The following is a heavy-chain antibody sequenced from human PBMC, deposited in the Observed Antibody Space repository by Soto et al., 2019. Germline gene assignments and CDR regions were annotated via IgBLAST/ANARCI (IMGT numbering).Heavy chain of an antibody. J-gene: IGHJ4*02. CDR1: GFTFSGYN. CDR2: ISRSGSTI. D-gene: IGHD2-2*01. Sequence: GGSLRLSCAASGFTFSGYNMNWVRQAPGKGPEWISYISRSGSTIYNADSVKGRFTISRDNAKNSLYLQMSSLRAEDTAVYYCARDLTYAFDYWGRGTLVTVSS. CDR3: ARDLTYAFDY. V-gene: IGHV3-48*01.